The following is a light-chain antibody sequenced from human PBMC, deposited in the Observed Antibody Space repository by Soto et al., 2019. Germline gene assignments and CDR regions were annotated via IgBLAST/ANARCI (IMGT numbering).Light chain of an antibody. Sequence: QSALTQPPSASGSPGQSVTISCTGTSSDGGGYSFVSWYRQHPGKAPKLMIYEVNKRPSGVPDRFSGSKSGNTASLTVSGLQAEDESDYYCSSFAGTNFYVFGTGTKLTVL. CDR1: SSDGGGYSF. CDR3: SSFAGTNFYV. CDR2: EVN. J-gene: IGLJ1*01. V-gene: IGLV2-8*01.